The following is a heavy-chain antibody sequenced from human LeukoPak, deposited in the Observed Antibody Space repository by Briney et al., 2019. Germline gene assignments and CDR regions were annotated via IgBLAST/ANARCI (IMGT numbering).Heavy chain of an antibody. CDR2: ISYDGSNK. J-gene: IGHJ6*02. CDR1: GFTFSSYG. D-gene: IGHD4-17*01. Sequence: GRSLRLSCAASGFTFSSYGMHWVRQAPGKGLEWVAVISYDGSNKYYADSVKGRFTISRDNSKNTLYLQMNSLRAEDTAVYYCTSGVTNPVWGQGTTVTVSS. V-gene: IGHV3-30*03. CDR3: TSGVTNPV.